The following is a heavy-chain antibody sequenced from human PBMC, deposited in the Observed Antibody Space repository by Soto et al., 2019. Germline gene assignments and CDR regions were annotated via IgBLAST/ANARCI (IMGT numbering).Heavy chain of an antibody. J-gene: IGHJ5*02. Sequence: SETLSLTCSVSGGSISTSRPYWAWIRQPPGKGLEWLANIFYSGSTFYKPSLASRVSVSVDTSKNEFSLKLRSVTAADTAVYYCARQPTTGDTDLWFDPWGQGTLVTVSS. CDR1: GGSISTSRPY. V-gene: IGHV4-39*01. CDR2: IFYSGST. D-gene: IGHD2-21*01. CDR3: ARQPTTGDTDLWFDP.